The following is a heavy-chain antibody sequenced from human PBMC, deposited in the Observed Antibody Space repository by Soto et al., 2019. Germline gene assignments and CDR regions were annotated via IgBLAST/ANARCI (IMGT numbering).Heavy chain of an antibody. D-gene: IGHD1-26*01. CDR3: ASGTYWTFDY. CDR2: INPSAGGT. V-gene: IGHV1-46*02. CDR1: GYTSNRYY. Sequence: ASVKVSCKASGYTSNRYYMHWVRQAPGQGLEWMGVINPSAGGTSNPQKFQGRVSMTRDTSTSTFSMELSSLNSEDTAVYYCASGTYWTFDYWSQAAVVTVSS. J-gene: IGHJ4*02.